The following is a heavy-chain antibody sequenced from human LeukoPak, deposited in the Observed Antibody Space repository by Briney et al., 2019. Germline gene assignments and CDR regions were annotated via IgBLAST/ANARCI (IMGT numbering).Heavy chain of an antibody. J-gene: IGHJ3*02. Sequence: SETLSLTCTVSGGSISSYYWSWIRQPPGKGLEWIGYINYSGSTNYNPSLKSRVTISVDTSKNQFSLKLSSVTAADTAVYYCASSYCSSTSCYMRRGAFDIWGQGTMVTVSS. V-gene: IGHV4-59*08. CDR1: GGSISSYY. CDR2: INYSGST. CDR3: ASSYCSSTSCYMRRGAFDI. D-gene: IGHD2-2*02.